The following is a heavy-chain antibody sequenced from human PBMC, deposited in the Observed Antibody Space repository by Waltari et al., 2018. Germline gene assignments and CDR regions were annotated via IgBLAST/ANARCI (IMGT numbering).Heavy chain of an antibody. J-gene: IGHJ6*03. V-gene: IGHV4-39*01. Sequence: QLQLQESGPGLVKPSETLSLTCTVSGGSISSSSYYWGWIRQPPGKGLEWIGSIYYSGSPYYNPSLKSRVTISVDTSKNQFSLKLSSVTAADTAVYYCARRTYYDFWSGSQRGPGYYYYMDVWGKGTTVTVSS. CDR2: IYYSGSP. D-gene: IGHD3-3*01. CDR1: GGSISSSSYY. CDR3: ARRTYYDFWSGSQRGPGYYYYMDV.